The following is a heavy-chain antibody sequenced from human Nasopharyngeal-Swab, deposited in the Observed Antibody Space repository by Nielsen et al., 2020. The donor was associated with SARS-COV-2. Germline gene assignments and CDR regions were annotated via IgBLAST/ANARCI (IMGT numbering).Heavy chain of an antibody. D-gene: IGHD4-17*01. CDR3: ARGHRRTTVTNYWYFDL. J-gene: IGHJ2*01. Sequence: WIRQPPGKGLEWIGEINHSGSTNYNPSLKSRATISVDTSKNQFSLKLSSVTAADTAVYYCARGHRRTTVTNYWYFDLWGRGTLVTVSS. V-gene: IGHV4-34*01. CDR2: INHSGST.